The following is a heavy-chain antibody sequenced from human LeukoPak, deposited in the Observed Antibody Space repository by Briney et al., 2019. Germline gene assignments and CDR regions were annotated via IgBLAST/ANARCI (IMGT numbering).Heavy chain of an antibody. Sequence: PGGSLRLSCAASGFTFSSYAMHWVRQAPGKGLEWVAVISYDGSNKYYADSVKGRLTISRDNSKNTLYLQMNSLRAEDTAVYYCARDHCSSTSCYAGMGYWGQGTLVTVSS. D-gene: IGHD2-2*01. CDR1: GFTFSSYA. CDR3: ARDHCSSTSCYAGMGY. CDR2: ISYDGSNK. J-gene: IGHJ4*02. V-gene: IGHV3-30-3*01.